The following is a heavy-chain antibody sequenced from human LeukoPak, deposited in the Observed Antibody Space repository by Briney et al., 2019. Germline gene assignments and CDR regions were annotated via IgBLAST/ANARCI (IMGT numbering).Heavy chain of an antibody. CDR2: IYYSGST. Sequence: SETLSLTCTVSGGSISSYYWSWIRQPPGKGLEWIGYIYYSGSTNYNPSLKSRVTISVDTSKNQFSLKLSSVTAADTAVYYCATTSRPLSRFDYWGQGTLVTVSS. CDR1: GGSISSYY. D-gene: IGHD3-16*02. V-gene: IGHV4-59*12. CDR3: ATTSRPLSRFDY. J-gene: IGHJ4*02.